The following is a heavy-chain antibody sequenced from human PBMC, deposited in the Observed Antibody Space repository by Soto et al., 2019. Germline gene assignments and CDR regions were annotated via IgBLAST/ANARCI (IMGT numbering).Heavy chain of an antibody. V-gene: IGHV1-69*13. J-gene: IGHJ4*02. Sequence: ASVTVSCKASGYTFTSYGIIWVRQAPGQGLEWMGGIIPIFGTANYAQKFQGRVTITADESTSTAYMELSSLRSEDTAVYYCARVSSCCFDYWGQGTLVTVSS. CDR2: IIPIFGTA. CDR3: ARVSSCCFDY. D-gene: IGHD6-13*01. CDR1: GYTFTSYG.